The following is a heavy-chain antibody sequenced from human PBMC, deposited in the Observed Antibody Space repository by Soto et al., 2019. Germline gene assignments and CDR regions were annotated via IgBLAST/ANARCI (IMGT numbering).Heavy chain of an antibody. CDR3: AKRLGNDVFDV. J-gene: IGHJ3*01. CDR1: GFTFSSYE. D-gene: IGHD7-27*01. V-gene: IGHV3-48*03. Sequence: GGSLRLSCAASGFTFSSYEMNWDRQAPGKGLEWVSYISSSGSTIYYADSVKGRFTISRDNAKNSLYLQMNSLRAEDTAVYYCAKRLGNDVFDVWGQGTMVTVSS. CDR2: ISSSGSTI.